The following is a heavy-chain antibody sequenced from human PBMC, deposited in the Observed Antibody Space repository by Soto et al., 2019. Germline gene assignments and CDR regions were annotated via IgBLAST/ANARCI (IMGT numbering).Heavy chain of an antibody. CDR2: TIPLFGTT. CDR3: VAELDFGKLSGV. J-gene: IGHJ6*02. Sequence: QVQLVQSGVEVKKPGSSVRVSCKASGATFKNSVISWVRQAPGQGLEWMGGTIPLFGTTDYAQKFQGRLTITSDEATTTAVMEVSRLTAEDTAVYYCVAELDFGKLSGVWGQGTTVIVSS. CDR1: GATFKNSV. V-gene: IGHV1-69*01. D-gene: IGHD3-10*01.